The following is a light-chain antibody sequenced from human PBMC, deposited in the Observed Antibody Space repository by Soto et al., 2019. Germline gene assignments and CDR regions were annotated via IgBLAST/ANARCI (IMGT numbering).Light chain of an antibody. V-gene: IGKV3-20*01. J-gene: IGKJ1*01. Sequence: LSQSAGTLSLSPGERATLSCRASQRISNSYLAWYQQKPGQAPRLLIYGASSRATGIPERFSGSGSVTDFTLTISRLEPEDFALYFCQHSGSSPRPSGQ. CDR1: QRISNSY. CDR2: GAS. CDR3: QHSGSSPRP.